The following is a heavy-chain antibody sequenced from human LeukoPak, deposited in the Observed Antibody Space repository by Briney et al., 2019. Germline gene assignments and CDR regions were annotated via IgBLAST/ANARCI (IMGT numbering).Heavy chain of an antibody. V-gene: IGHV4-59*01. CDR3: ARAVAAAGKAWFDP. D-gene: IGHD6-13*01. CDR1: GGYIRSYY. Sequence: SETLSLTCTVSGGYIRSYYWSWIRQPPGKGLEWIGYIYYSGSTNYNPSLKSRVTISVDTSKKQLSLKLSSVTAADTAVYYCARAVAAAGKAWFDPWGQGTLVTVSS. CDR2: IYYSGST. J-gene: IGHJ5*02.